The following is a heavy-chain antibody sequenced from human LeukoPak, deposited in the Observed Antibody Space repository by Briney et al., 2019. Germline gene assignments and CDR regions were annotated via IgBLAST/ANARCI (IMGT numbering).Heavy chain of an antibody. CDR1: GGTFSSYT. V-gene: IGHV1-69*04. J-gene: IGHJ5*02. CDR2: IIPILGIA. Sequence: SVKVSCTASGGTFSSYTISWVRQAPGQGLEWMGRIIPILGIANYAQKFQGRVTITADKSTSTAYMKLSSLRSEDTAVYYCAREGRSGIIWFDPWGQGTLVTVSS. CDR3: AREGRSGIIWFDP. D-gene: IGHD3-16*01.